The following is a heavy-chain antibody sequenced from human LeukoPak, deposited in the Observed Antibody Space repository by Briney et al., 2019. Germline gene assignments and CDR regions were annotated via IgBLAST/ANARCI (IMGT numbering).Heavy chain of an antibody. J-gene: IGHJ4*02. V-gene: IGHV3-74*01. D-gene: IGHD3-10*01. Sequence: PGGSLRLSCAASGFIFNKYWVHWVRQAPGKGLVWVSRINSDGTSTGYADSVKGRFTISGDNAKNTVYLQMKSLRAEDTAVYYCARDYGGAQLDYWGQGTLVTVSS. CDR1: GFIFNKYW. CDR3: ARDYGGAQLDY. CDR2: INSDGTST.